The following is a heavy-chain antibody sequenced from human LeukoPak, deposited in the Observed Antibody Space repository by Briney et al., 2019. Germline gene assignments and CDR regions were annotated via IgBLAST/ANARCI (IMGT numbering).Heavy chain of an antibody. D-gene: IGHD5-24*01. V-gene: IGHV3-7*02. CDR2: ISPDGSVK. CDR1: GFPISNYW. CDR3: ARLLGMVTTFDI. Sequence: GGSLRLSCAASGFPISNYWMSWVRQAPGKGLEWVASISPDGSVKHYVDSVKGRFTISRDNAKNSLSLQMNSPRAEDTAVYFCARLLGMVTTFDIWGKGTVVTVSS. J-gene: IGHJ3*02.